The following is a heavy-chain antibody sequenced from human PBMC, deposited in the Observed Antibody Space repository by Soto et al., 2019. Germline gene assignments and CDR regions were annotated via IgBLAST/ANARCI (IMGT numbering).Heavy chain of an antibody. Sequence: EVQLLESGGGLIQPGGSLRLSCAGSGFTFSDYGMNWVRQAPGKGLEWVSGLTWGGSAYYAESVRGRFTISRDNSKSILYVQMNSLRVEGTAVYYCAKERTSSTYDGMDVWGQGTPVTVSS. CDR2: LTWGGSA. V-gene: IGHV3-23*01. D-gene: IGHD6-6*01. J-gene: IGHJ6*02. CDR1: GFTFSDYG. CDR3: AKERTSSTYDGMDV.